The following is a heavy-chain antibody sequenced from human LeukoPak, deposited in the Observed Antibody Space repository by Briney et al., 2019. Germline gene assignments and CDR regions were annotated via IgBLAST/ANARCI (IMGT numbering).Heavy chain of an antibody. CDR1: GFTFGSYW. Sequence: GGSLRLSCAASGFTFGSYWMSWVRQAPGKGLEWLANIKQDGSEKYYVDSVKGRFTISRDNAKNSLYLQMNSLRAEDTAVYYCARDLGSWFDPWGQGTLVTVSS. CDR2: IKQDGSEK. J-gene: IGHJ5*02. V-gene: IGHV3-7*01. D-gene: IGHD2-15*01. CDR3: ARDLGSWFDP.